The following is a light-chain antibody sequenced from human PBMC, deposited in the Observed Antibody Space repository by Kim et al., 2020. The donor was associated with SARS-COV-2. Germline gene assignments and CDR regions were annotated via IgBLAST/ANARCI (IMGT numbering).Light chain of an antibody. Sequence: EIVLTQSPATLSLSPGERSTLTYRASQSVSGYLAWYQQKPGQAPRLFIYDASNRATGIPARFSGSGSGTAFTLTISSLEPEDFAVYYCQQRSNWPRHTFGPGTNVDIK. CDR1: QSVSGY. V-gene: IGKV3-11*01. CDR3: QQRSNWPRHT. CDR2: DAS. J-gene: IGKJ3*01.